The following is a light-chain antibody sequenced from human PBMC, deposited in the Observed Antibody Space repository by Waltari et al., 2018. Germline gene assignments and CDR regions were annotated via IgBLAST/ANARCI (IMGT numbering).Light chain of an antibody. J-gene: IGKJ2*01. CDR1: QSVLYSSNNKNY. CDR2: WAS. V-gene: IGKV4-1*01. Sequence: DIVMTQSPDSLAVSLGERATINCNSSQSVLYSSNNKNYLTWYQQKPGQPPKLFIYWASTREFGVHDRVRGSGSGTDVTLTISGLQAEYLALYYCQQYYSTPYTFGQGTKQEIK. CDR3: QQYYSTPYT.